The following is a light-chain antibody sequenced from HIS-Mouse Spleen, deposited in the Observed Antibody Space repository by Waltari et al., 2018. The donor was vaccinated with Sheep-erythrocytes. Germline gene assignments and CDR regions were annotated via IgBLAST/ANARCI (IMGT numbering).Light chain of an antibody. CDR3: QSYDSSLSGYVV. J-gene: IGLJ2*01. V-gene: IGLV2-14*01. Sequence: QSVLTQPPSVSGSPGQSITISCTGTSSDVGGYNYVSWYQQHPGKAPKLMIYEVSNRPSGVSNRFSGSKSGTSASLAITGLQAEDEADYYCQSYDSSLSGYVVFGGGTKLTVL. CDR2: EVS. CDR1: SSDVGGYNY.